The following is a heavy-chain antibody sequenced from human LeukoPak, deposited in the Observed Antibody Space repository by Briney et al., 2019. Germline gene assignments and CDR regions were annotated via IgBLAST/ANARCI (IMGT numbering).Heavy chain of an antibody. Sequence: GGSLRLSCAASGFTFSSYAMSWVRQAPGKGLEWVSAISGSGGSTYYADSVKGRFTISRDNFKNTLYLQMNSLRAEDTAVYYCAKNIVGALRGGAFDIWGQGTMVTVSS. D-gene: IGHD1-26*01. V-gene: IGHV3-23*01. CDR2: ISGSGGST. CDR1: GFTFSSYA. J-gene: IGHJ3*02. CDR3: AKNIVGALRGGAFDI.